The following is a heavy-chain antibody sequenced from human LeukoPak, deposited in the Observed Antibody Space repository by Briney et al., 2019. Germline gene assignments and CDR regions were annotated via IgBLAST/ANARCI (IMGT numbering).Heavy chain of an antibody. CDR2: ISAYNGNT. Sequence: ASVKVSCTASGYTFTSYGISWVRQAPGQGLEWMGWISAYNGNTNYAQKLQGRVTMTTDTSTSTAYMELRSLRSDDTAVYYCARLSVPAAISYYYYYMDVWGKGTTVTVSS. CDR1: GYTFTSYG. J-gene: IGHJ6*03. V-gene: IGHV1-18*01. CDR3: ARLSVPAAISYYYYYMDV. D-gene: IGHD2-2*01.